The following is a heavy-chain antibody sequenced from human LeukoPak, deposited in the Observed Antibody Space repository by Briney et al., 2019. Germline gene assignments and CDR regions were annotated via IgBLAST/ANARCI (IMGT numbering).Heavy chain of an antibody. CDR2: ISYDGSNK. CDR3: ARGYRPSIVVVVAATPYYYGMDV. CDR1: GFTFSSYA. V-gene: IGHV3-30-3*01. D-gene: IGHD2-15*01. J-gene: IGHJ6*02. Sequence: GGSLRLSCAASGFTFSSYAMHWVRQAPGKGLEWVVVISYDGSNKYYADSVKGRFTISRDNSKNTLYLQMNSLRAEDTAVYYCARGYRPSIVVVVAATPYYYGMDVWGQGTTVTVSS.